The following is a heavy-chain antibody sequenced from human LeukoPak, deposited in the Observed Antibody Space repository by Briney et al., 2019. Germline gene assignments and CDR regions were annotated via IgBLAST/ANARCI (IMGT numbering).Heavy chain of an antibody. CDR1: GFTVSSNY. D-gene: IGHD6-19*01. J-gene: IGHJ6*03. CDR3: TKALHVAVAVADYYYFYMEV. Sequence: PRGSLRLSCAASGFTVSSNYMSWVRQAPGKGLEWVSVIYSGGSTYYAESVKGRFTLSRDNSKTTLSLHIDSLTPDDTAIYYCTKALHVAVAVADYYYFYMEVWGRGTAFTVSS. CDR2: IYSGGST. V-gene: IGHV3-53*01.